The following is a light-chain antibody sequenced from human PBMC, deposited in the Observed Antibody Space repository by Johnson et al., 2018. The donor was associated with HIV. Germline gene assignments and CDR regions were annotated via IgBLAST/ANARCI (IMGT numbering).Light chain of an antibody. CDR2: DNN. CDR1: SSNIGNNY. CDR3: GTWDSSLRTGF. V-gene: IGLV1-51*01. J-gene: IGLJ1*01. Sequence: QPVLTQPPSVSAAPGQKVTISCSGSSSNIGNNYVSWYQQVPGTAPKLLIYDNNRRPSGIPDRFSGSKSGSSATLDITGLQTGDEADDYCGTWDSSLRTGFFGTGTKVTVL.